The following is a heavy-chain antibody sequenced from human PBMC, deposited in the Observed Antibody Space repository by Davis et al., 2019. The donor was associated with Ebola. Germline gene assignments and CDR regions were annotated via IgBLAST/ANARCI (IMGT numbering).Heavy chain of an antibody. CDR2: INAGNGNT. J-gene: IGHJ4*02. Sequence: ASVKVSCKASGYTFTSYAMHWVRQAPGQRLEWMGWINAGNGNTKYSQKFQGRVTITRDTSASTAYMELSSLRSEDTVVYYCARDPPYGDYHFDYWGQGTLVTVSS. V-gene: IGHV1-3*01. D-gene: IGHD4-17*01. CDR3: ARDPPYGDYHFDY. CDR1: GYTFTSYA.